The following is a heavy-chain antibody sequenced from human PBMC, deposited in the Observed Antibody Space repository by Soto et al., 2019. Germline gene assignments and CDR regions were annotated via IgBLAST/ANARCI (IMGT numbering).Heavy chain of an antibody. CDR2: MYNVGST. V-gene: IGHV3-66*01. CDR3: ARVSSGYEFDS. CDR1: GFTVSATY. Sequence: EVQLVESGGGSVQPGGSLRLSCAASGFTVSATYMTWVRQAPGKGLEWVSVMYNVGSTYYADSVKGRWTISRDNSKNTLYLQMNSLRAEDTAVYYCARVSSGYEFDSWGQGTLVTVSS. D-gene: IGHD5-12*01. J-gene: IGHJ4*02.